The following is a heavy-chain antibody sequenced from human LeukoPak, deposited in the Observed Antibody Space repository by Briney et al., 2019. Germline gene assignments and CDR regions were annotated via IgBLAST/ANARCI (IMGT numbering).Heavy chain of an antibody. V-gene: IGHV3-48*02. J-gene: IGHJ4*02. CDR1: GFAFSTYT. CDR3: ARGSYFDY. CDR2: ISAGSGTI. Sequence: GGSLRLSCAASGFAFSTYTLNWVRQAPGKGLEWLSYISAGSGTIYYADSVKGRFTVSRDNAKNSLYLQMNSLRDEDTAVYYCARGSYFDYWGQGTLVTVSS.